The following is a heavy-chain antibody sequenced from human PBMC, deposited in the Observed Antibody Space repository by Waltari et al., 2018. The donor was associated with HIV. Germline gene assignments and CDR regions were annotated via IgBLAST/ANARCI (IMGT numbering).Heavy chain of an antibody. J-gene: IGHJ6*02. CDR2: IVVGSGNT. Sequence: QMQLVQSGPEVKKPGTSVKVSCKASGFTFTSSAVQWVRQARGQRLEWIGWIVVGSGNTNYAQKFQERVTITRDMSTSTAYMELSSLRSEDTAVYYCAAGVPRKDIVVVPAAPDYYGMDVWGQGTTVTVSS. CDR3: AAGVPRKDIVVVPAAPDYYGMDV. V-gene: IGHV1-58*01. CDR1: GFTFTSSA. D-gene: IGHD2-2*01.